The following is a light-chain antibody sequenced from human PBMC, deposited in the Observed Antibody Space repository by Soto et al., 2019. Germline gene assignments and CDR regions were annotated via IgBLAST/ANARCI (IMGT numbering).Light chain of an antibody. Sequence: QSVLTQPASVSGSPGQSITISGTGTSSDVGSYNLVSWYQQHPGKGPKLMNYEVSKRPSGVSNRFSGSKSGNTASLTISGLQAEDEADYYCCSYAGSSTYVFGPGTKVTVL. V-gene: IGLV2-23*02. CDR2: EVS. J-gene: IGLJ1*01. CDR3: CSYAGSSTYV. CDR1: SSDVGSYNL.